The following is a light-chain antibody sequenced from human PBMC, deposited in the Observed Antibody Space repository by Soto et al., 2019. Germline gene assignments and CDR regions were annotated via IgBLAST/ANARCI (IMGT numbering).Light chain of an antibody. J-gene: IGLJ2*01. CDR3: AAWDDSLNGFV. V-gene: IGLV1-44*01. CDR2: RNN. Sequence: QAVVTQPPSASGTPGQRVTISCSGGSSNIGSKTVNWYQHLPATAPKLLIHRNNQRPSGVSDRFSGSRSGTSASLAISGLQSEDEADYYCAAWDDSLNGFVFGGGTKLTVL. CDR1: SSNIGSKT.